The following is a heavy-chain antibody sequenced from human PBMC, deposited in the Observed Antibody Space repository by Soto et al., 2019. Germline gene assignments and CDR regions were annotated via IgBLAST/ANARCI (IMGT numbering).Heavy chain of an antibody. CDR2: IWYDGSNK. V-gene: IGHV3-33*01. Sequence: GGSLRLSCAASGFTFSSYGMHWVRQAPGKGLEWVAVIWYDGSNKYYADSVKGRFTISRDNSKNTLYLQMNSLRAEDTAVYYCARDLTNGYYDSSGYQSPSYGMDVWGQGTTVTVSS. J-gene: IGHJ6*02. CDR3: ARDLTNGYYDSSGYQSPSYGMDV. CDR1: GFTFSSYG. D-gene: IGHD3-22*01.